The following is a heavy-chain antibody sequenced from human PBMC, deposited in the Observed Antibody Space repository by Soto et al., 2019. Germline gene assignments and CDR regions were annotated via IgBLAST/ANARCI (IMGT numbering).Heavy chain of an antibody. CDR2: INPNSGGT. D-gene: IGHD3-10*01. J-gene: IGHJ6*02. CDR3: ARRGITMVRGYNYYYGIDV. V-gene: IGHV1-2*02. Sequence: ASVKVSCKASGYTFTGYYMHWVRQAPGQGLEWMGWINPNSGGTNYAQKFQGRVTMTRDTSISTAYMELSRLRSDDTAVYYCARRGITMVRGYNYYYGIDVWGQGTTVTVSS. CDR1: GYTFTGYY.